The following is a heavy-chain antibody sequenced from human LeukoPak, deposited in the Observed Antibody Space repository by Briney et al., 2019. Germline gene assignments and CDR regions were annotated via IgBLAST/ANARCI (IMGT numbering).Heavy chain of an antibody. CDR3: ARLPLDYGGSSTN. CDR1: GGSFSGYY. Sequence: SETLSLTCAVYGGSFSGYYWSWIRQPPGKGLEWIGEINHSGSTNYNPSLKSRVTISVDTSKNQFSLKLSSVTAADTAVYYCARLPLDYGGSSTNWGQGTLVTVSS. CDR2: INHSGST. V-gene: IGHV4-34*01. D-gene: IGHD4-23*01. J-gene: IGHJ4*02.